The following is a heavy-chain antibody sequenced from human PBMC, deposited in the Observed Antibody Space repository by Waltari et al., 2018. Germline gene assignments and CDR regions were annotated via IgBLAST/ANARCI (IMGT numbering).Heavy chain of an antibody. CDR1: GGSFSGYY. CDR3: ARVVVPAAIRGWFDP. D-gene: IGHD2-2*01. V-gene: IGHV4-34*01. Sequence: QVQLQQWGAGLLKPSETLSLTCAVYGGSFSGYYWSWIRQPPGKGLEWIGEINHSGSTNYNPSLKSRVTISVDTSKNQFSLKLSSVTAADTAVYYCARVVVPAAIRGWFDPWGQGTLVTVSS. CDR2: INHSGST. J-gene: IGHJ5*02.